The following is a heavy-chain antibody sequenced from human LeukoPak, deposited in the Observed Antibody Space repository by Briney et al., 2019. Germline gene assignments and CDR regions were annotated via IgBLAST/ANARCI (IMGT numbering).Heavy chain of an antibody. J-gene: IGHJ4*02. CDR2: IWYDGSNE. V-gene: IGHV3-33*01. Sequence: GGSLRLSCAASGFTFRNYGMHWVRQAPGKGLEWVSVIWYDGSNEYYADSVKGRFTISRDNSKNTLYLQMNSLRAEDTAVYYCARVKGRFYGSGSYRGFDYWGQGTLVTVSS. D-gene: IGHD3-10*01. CDR3: ARVKGRFYGSGSYRGFDY. CDR1: GFTFRNYG.